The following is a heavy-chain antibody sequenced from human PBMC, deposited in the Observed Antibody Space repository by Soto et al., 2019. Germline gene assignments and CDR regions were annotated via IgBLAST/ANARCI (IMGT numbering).Heavy chain of an antibody. J-gene: IGHJ6*02. V-gene: IGHV3-30-3*01. Sequence: GGSLRLSCAASGFTFSSYAMHWVRQAPGKGLEWVAVISYDGSNKYYADSVKGRFTISRDNSKNTLYLQMNSLRAEDTAVYYCAKDQWEFPGSGSYYTYYYYYGMDVWGQGTTVTVSS. CDR1: GFTFSSYA. CDR3: AKDQWEFPGSGSYYTYYYYYGMDV. D-gene: IGHD3-10*01. CDR2: ISYDGSNK.